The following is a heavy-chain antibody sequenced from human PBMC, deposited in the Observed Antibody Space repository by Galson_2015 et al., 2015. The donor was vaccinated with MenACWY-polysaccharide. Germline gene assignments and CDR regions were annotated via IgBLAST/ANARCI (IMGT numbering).Heavy chain of an antibody. CDR3: ARDPHCGAGYSIHDASDV. V-gene: IGHV3-74*01. CDR1: GFTFSSYW. CDR2: INTDGSST. D-gene: IGHD2-15*01. J-gene: IGHJ3*01. Sequence: SLRLSCAASGFTFSSYWMHWVRQAPGEGLVWVSRINTDGSSTSYADSVKGRFTVSRDNAKNTVYLQMNSLRAEDTAVYYCARDPHCGAGYSIHDASDVWGQGTKVTVAS.